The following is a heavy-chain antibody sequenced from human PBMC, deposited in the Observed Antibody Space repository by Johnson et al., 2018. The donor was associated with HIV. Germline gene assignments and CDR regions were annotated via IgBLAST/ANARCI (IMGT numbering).Heavy chain of an antibody. Sequence: QVQLVESGGGVVQPGRSLRLSCAASGFTFSSYAMHWVRQAPGKGLEWVAVISYDGSNKYYADSVKGRFTISRDNSKNTLYLQMSSLRVEDTAVYYCARAEIYEGRVGDFAFDIWGRGTMVTVSS. CDR1: GFTFSSYA. D-gene: IGHD3-10*01. V-gene: IGHV3-30*14. J-gene: IGHJ3*02. CDR2: ISYDGSNK. CDR3: ARAEIYEGRVGDFAFDI.